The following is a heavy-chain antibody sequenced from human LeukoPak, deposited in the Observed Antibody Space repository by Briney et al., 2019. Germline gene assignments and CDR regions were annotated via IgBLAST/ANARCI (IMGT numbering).Heavy chain of an antibody. J-gene: IGHJ4*02. CDR2: ISGSGGST. CDR3: AKSVRLGELSFSFDY. V-gene: IGHV3-23*01. Sequence: PGGSLRLSCAASGFAFSSYAVSWVRQAPGKGLEWVSAISGSGGSTYYADSVKGRFTISRDNSKNTLYLQMNSLRAEDTAVYYCAKSVRLGELSFSFDYWGQGTLVTVSS. D-gene: IGHD3-16*02. CDR1: GFAFSSYA.